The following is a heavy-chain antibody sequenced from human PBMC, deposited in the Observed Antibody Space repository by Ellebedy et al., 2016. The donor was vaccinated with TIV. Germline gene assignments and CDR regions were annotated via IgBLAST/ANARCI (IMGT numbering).Heavy chain of an antibody. CDR1: GFTFSRYG. CDR3: AKESRDGNNYFFDY. CDR2: ISYDGSSK. Sequence: GESLKISCAASGFTFSRYGMHWVRQAPGKGLEWVAVISYDGSSKDYADSAKGRFSISRDNSQNKLLLQMNSLRAEDTAVYYRAKESRDGNNYFFDYWGQGTLVTVSS. D-gene: IGHD5-24*01. V-gene: IGHV3-30*18. J-gene: IGHJ4*02.